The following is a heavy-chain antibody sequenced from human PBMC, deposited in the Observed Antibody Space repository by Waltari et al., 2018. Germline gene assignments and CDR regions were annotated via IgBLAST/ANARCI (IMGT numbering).Heavy chain of an antibody. CDR2: IIPILGIA. D-gene: IGHD4-17*01. CDR3: ARSYGDYVGDAFDI. CDR1: GGTFSSYA. V-gene: IGHV1-69*09. J-gene: IGHJ3*02. Sequence: QVQLVQSGAEVKKPGSSVKVSCKASGGTFSSYAISWVRQAPGQGLEWMGRIIPILGIANYAQKFQGRVTITADKSTSTAYMELSSLRSEDTAVYYCARSYGDYVGDAFDIWGQGTMVTVSS.